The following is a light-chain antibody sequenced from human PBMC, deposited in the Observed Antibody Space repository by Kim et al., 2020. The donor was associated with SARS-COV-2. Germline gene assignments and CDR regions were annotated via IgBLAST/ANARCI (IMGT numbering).Light chain of an antibody. CDR3: SSYTSSSTFYV. CDR1: SSDVGSYNR. J-gene: IGLJ1*01. Sequence: QSALIQPPSVSGSPGQSVTISCTGTSSDVGSYNRVSWYQQPPGTAPKLMIYEVSNRPSGVPDRFSGSKSGNTASLTISGLQAEDEADYYCSSYTSSSTFYVFGTGTKVTVL. V-gene: IGLV2-18*02. CDR2: EVS.